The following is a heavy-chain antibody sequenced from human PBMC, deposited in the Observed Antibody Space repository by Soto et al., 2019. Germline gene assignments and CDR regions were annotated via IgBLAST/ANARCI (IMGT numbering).Heavy chain of an antibody. Sequence: QVQVVQSGPEVKNPGSSVKVSCKASGGTLSSYAINWVRQAPGQGLEWVGGVIPVFDSTKYAQKFQGRVTITADNPRSTVYLELTGLRFDDTAVYYCARGTLRRDGYTGDRDADYIYTMDVWGQGTTVTVS. CDR1: GGTLSSYA. CDR2: VIPVFDST. V-gene: IGHV1-69*06. D-gene: IGHD4-17*01. J-gene: IGHJ6*02. CDR3: ARGTLRRDGYTGDRDADYIYTMDV.